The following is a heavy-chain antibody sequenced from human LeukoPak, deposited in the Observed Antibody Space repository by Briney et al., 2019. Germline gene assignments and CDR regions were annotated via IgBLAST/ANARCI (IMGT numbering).Heavy chain of an antibody. Sequence: SVKVSCKASGGTFSSYAISWVRQAPGQGLEWMGGIIPIFGTANYAQKFQGRVTITADESTSTAYMELSSLRSEDTAVYYCARVNDYVWGSPGYNHWGQGTLVTVSS. J-gene: IGHJ5*02. V-gene: IGHV1-69*13. D-gene: IGHD3-16*01. CDR3: ARVNDYVWGSPGYNH. CDR1: GGTFSSYA. CDR2: IIPIFGTA.